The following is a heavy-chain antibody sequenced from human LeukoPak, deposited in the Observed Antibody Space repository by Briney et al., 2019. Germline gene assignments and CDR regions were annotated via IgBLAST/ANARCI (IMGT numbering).Heavy chain of an antibody. V-gene: IGHV1-2*02. CDR3: AREGGRVNHWGSLAWWFDP. CDR1: GYTFTGYY. CDR2: INPSSGGT. D-gene: IGHD7-27*01. J-gene: IGHJ5*02. Sequence: ASVRVSCKASGYTFTGYYMHWVRQAPGQGLEWMGWINPSSGGTNYAQKFQGRVTMTRDTSISTAYMELSRLRSDDTAVYYCAREGGRVNHWGSLAWWFDPWGQGTLVTVSS.